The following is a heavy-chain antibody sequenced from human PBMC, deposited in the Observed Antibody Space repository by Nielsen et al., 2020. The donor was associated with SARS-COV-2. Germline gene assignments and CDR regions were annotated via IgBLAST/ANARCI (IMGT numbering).Heavy chain of an antibody. CDR1: GFTFSSYG. CDR2: IWYDGSNK. V-gene: IGHV3-33*01. D-gene: IGHD4/OR15-4a*01. Sequence: GESLKISCAASGFTFSSYGMHWVRQAPGKGLEWVAVIWYDGSNKYYADSVKGRFTISRDNSKNTLYLQMNSLRAEDTAVYYCARVLGGAYGMDVWGQGTTVTVSS. J-gene: IGHJ6*02. CDR3: ARVLGGAYGMDV.